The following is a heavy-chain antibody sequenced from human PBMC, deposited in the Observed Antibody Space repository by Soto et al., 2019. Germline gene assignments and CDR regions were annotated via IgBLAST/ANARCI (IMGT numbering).Heavy chain of an antibody. J-gene: IGHJ4*02. V-gene: IGHV3-23*01. D-gene: IGHD6-19*01. CDR3: AKVGSGWYFGPLDY. Sequence: GGSLRLSCAASGFTFSSYAMSWVRQAPGKGLEWVSAISGSGGSTYYADSVKGRFTISRDNSKNTLYLQMNSLRAEDTAVYYCAKVGSGWYFGPLDYWGQGTLVTFSS. CDR2: ISGSGGST. CDR1: GFTFSSYA.